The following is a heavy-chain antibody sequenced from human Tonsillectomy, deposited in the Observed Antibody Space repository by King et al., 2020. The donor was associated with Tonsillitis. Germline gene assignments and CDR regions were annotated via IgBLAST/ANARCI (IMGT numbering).Heavy chain of an antibody. V-gene: IGHV3-74*01. D-gene: IGHD5-12*01. CDR2: LNSVGSRP. CDR1: GFTFSSFW. CDR3: ARAPPPRGSLRYFDY. J-gene: IGHJ4*02. Sequence: VQLVESGGGLVQPGGSLRLSCAASGFTFSSFWMHGVRHAPGKGLVWVSRLNSVGSRPRPAASVKGRFTISRDNAQNTLYLPMNSLRAEDTAVYYCARAPPPRGSLRYFDYWGQGTLVTVSS.